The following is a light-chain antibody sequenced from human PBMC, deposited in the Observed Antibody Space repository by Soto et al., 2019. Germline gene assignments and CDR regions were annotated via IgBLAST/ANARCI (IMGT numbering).Light chain of an antibody. J-gene: IGKJ1*01. V-gene: IGKV3-15*01. CDR1: QSVGSS. CDR2: GAS. Sequence: EIVMTQSPATRSVSPGERVTLSCRARQSVGSSLAWYQQKPGQAPRLLIYGASTRATGIPARFSGSGSGTEFTLTISSLQSEDFAVYYCQQYNNWPKTFGQGTKVDIK. CDR3: QQYNNWPKT.